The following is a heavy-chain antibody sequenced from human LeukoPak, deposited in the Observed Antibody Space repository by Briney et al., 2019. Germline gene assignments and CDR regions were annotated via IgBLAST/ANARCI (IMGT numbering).Heavy chain of an antibody. Sequence: PGGSLRLSCAASGFTFSSYAMHWVRQAPGKGLEWVAVISYDGSNKYYADSVKGRFTISRDNSKNTLYLQMNSLRAEDTAVYYCARPPFSVVVTAISVYFDYWGQGILVTVSS. CDR1: GFTFSSYA. CDR3: ARPPFSVVVTAISVYFDY. V-gene: IGHV3-30-3*01. CDR2: ISYDGSNK. D-gene: IGHD2-21*02. J-gene: IGHJ4*02.